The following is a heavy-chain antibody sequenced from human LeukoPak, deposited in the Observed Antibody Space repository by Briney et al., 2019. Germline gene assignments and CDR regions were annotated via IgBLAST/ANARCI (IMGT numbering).Heavy chain of an antibody. Sequence: GGSLRLSCAASGFPFRSYAMRWVRQAPGKGLEYVSAITLDGIGTYYANSVKGRFTISRDNSKNTLYLQMGSLRAEDMAVYYCAGVAVPGTYDYWGQGILVTVSS. CDR2: ITLDGIGT. D-gene: IGHD6-19*01. CDR3: AGVAVPGTYDY. J-gene: IGHJ4*02. CDR1: GFPFRSYA. V-gene: IGHV3-64*01.